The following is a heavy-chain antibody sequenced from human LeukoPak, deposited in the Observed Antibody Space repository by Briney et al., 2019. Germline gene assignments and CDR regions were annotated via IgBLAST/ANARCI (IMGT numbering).Heavy chain of an antibody. V-gene: IGHV1-18*01. D-gene: IGHD5-12*01. CDR3: ARVRNSGFRYVDS. Sequence: GASVKVSCKASVYTFTNYAISWERQAPGHGLEWVGWISTCNGNTNYAQKLQGRGTMTTDTSTSTAHMCLRSLRSDDTAVYYCARVRNSGFRYVDSWGQGTLVTVSS. CDR2: ISTCNGNT. J-gene: IGHJ4*02. CDR1: VYTFTNYA.